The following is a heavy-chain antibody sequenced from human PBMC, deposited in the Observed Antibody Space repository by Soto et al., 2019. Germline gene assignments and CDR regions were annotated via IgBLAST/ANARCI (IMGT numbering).Heavy chain of an antibody. V-gene: IGHV3-33*01. Sequence: QVQLVESGGGVVQPGRSLRLSCAASGFTFSSYGMHWVRQAPGKGLEWVAVIWYDGSNKYYADSVKGRFTISRDNSKNTLYLQMNSLRAEDTAVYYCERDRGLLYFDWLFDYWGKGTLVTLSS. CDR3: ERDRGLLYFDWLFDY. CDR2: IWYDGSNK. CDR1: GFTFSSYG. D-gene: IGHD3-9*01. J-gene: IGHJ4*02.